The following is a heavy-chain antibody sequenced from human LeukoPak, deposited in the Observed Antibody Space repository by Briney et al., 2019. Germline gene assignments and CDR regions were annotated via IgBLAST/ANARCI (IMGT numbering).Heavy chain of an antibody. CDR1: GGSITTNNF. J-gene: IGHJ5*02. CDR3: SRESGPYCPFGH. V-gene: IGHV4-4*02. CDR2: ISLRGRT. Sequence: SETLSLTCGVSGGSITTNNFWSWVRQPPGGGLGLIGEISLRGRTQYNPSLKSRVNISIDEAKNHLYLNLASVTAADTAVYYCSRESGPYCPFGHWGQGTLVAVTS. D-gene: IGHD1-26*01.